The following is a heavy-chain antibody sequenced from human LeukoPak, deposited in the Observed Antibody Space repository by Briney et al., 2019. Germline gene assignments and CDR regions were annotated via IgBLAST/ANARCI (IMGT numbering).Heavy chain of an antibody. D-gene: IGHD1-26*01. V-gene: IGHV3-33*08. CDR3: ARVELAEYFQH. CDR2: IWYDGSNK. CDR1: GFTFSNYD. J-gene: IGHJ1*01. Sequence: GGSLRLSCAASGFTFSNYDIHWVRQAPGKGLEWVAVIWYDGSNKYYADSVKGRFTISRDNSKNTLYLQMNSLRAEDTAVYYCARVELAEYFQHWGQGTLVTVSS.